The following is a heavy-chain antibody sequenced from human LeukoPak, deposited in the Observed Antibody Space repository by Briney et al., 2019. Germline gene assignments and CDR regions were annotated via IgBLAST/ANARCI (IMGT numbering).Heavy chain of an antibody. CDR1: GYTFTGYY. CDR2: FDPEDGET. Sequence: ASVKVSCKASGYTFTGYYMHWVRQAPGQGLEWMGGFDPEDGETIYAQKFQGRVTMTEDTSTDTAYMELSSLRSEDTAVYYCATVTTMIVVATPLEGYWFDPWGQGTLVTVSS. D-gene: IGHD3-22*01. CDR3: ATVTTMIVVATPLEGYWFDP. J-gene: IGHJ5*02. V-gene: IGHV1-24*01.